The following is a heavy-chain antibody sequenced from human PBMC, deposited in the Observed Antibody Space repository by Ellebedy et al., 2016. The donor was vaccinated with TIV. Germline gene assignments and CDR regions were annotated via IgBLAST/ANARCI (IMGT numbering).Heavy chain of an antibody. D-gene: IGHD6-19*01. V-gene: IGHV4-4*07. CDR2: VDTSGGT. CDR1: GASISNYY. Sequence: GSLRLXXTLSGASISNYYWSWFRQPAGKGLEWIGRVDTSGGTNYNPSLKSRVTMSVDTSKNQFSLKLTSVTAADTAVYYCARRSTSGPYNWFDPWGQGTLVTVSS. CDR3: ARRSTSGPYNWFDP. J-gene: IGHJ5*02.